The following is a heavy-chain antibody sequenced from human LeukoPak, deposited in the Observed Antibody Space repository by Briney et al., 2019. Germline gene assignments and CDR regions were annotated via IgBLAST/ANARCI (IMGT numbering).Heavy chain of an antibody. CDR1: GFTFSNYA. V-gene: IGHV3-23*01. J-gene: IGHJ4*02. CDR2: VTESGDSS. D-gene: IGHD1-26*01. CDR3: TRDPTRRHDY. Sequence: GGSLRLSCAASGFTFSNYAMSWVRQAPGKGLEWVSFVTESGDSSLYAESVQGRFTISRDNFKNTLSLQMNSLRAEDTAVYYCTRDPTRRHDYWGQGTLVTVSS.